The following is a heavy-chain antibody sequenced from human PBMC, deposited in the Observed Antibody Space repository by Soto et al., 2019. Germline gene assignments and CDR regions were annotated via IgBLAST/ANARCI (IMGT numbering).Heavy chain of an antibody. V-gene: IGHV3-9*01. CDR2: ISWNSGSV. J-gene: IGHJ4*02. CDR1: GFTFEDHA. Sequence: EVQLVESGGGLVQPGRSLRLSCAASGFTFEDHAMHWVRQVPGKGLEWVSGISWNSGSVGYADSVQGRFTISRDNSRNSVYLQMNSLRAWDPALYYWAKDSGGGVGLFDYWGQGTLVTVSS. CDR3: AKDSGGGVGLFDY. D-gene: IGHD3-16*01.